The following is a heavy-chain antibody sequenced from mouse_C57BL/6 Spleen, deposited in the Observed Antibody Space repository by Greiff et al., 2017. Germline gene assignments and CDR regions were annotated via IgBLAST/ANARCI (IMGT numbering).Heavy chain of an antibody. CDR2: IHPNSGST. D-gene: IGHD2-1*01. Sequence: QVQLQQPGAELVKPGASVKLSCKASGYTFTSYWMHWVKQRPGQGLEWIGMIHPNSGSTNYNEKFKSKATLTVDKSSSTAYMQLSSLTSEDSAVYYCARWGGNYVAYAMGYWGQGTSVTVSS. J-gene: IGHJ4*01. CDR3: ARWGGNYVAYAMGY. V-gene: IGHV1-64*01. CDR1: GYTFTSYW.